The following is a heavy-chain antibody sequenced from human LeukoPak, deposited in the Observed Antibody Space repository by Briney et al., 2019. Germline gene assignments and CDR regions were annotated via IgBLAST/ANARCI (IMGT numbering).Heavy chain of an antibody. CDR3: ARQNDFRLDY. CDR2: IYPGDSDT. D-gene: IGHD3-3*01. V-gene: IGHV5-51*01. CDR1: GYTFSSYW. Sequence: GESLKISCKGSGYTFSSYWIGWVRQMPGKGLEWMGIIYPGDSDTRYSPSLQGQVTISVDTSIGTAYLQWSSLKASHTAVYYCARQNDFRLDYWGQGTLVTVPS. J-gene: IGHJ4*02.